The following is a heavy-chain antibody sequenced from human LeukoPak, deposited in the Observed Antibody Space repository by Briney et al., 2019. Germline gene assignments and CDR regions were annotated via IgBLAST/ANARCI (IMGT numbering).Heavy chain of an antibody. J-gene: IGHJ4*02. CDR2: ISGSGGST. CDR3: AKVWEATITFEFDY. V-gene: IGHV3-23*01. Sequence: GGSLRLSCGASGFTFSSYAMSWVHQAPGKGLEWVSAISGSGGSTYYADSVKGRFTISRDNSKNTLYLQMNSLRAEDTAVYYCAKVWEATITFEFDYWGQGTLVTVSS. D-gene: IGHD5-12*01. CDR1: GFTFSSYA.